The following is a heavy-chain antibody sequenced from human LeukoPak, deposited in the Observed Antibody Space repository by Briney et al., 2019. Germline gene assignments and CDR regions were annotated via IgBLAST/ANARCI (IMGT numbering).Heavy chain of an antibody. V-gene: IGHV1-2*02. Sequence: ASVKVSCKASGYTFTGYYMHWVRQAPGQGLEWMGWINPNSGGTNYAQKFQGRVTMTRDTSISTAYMELSRLRSDDTAVYYCAREKDYGSGSYPSSGGMDVWGQGTTVTVSS. CDR2: INPNSGGT. CDR1: GYTFTGYY. D-gene: IGHD3-10*01. CDR3: AREKDYGSGSYPSSGGMDV. J-gene: IGHJ6*02.